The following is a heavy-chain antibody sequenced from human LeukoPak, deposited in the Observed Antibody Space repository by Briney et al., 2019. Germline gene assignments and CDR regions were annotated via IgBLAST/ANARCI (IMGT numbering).Heavy chain of an antibody. CDR1: GGSISSSNW. Sequence: SGTLSLTCAVSGGSISSSNWWSWVRQPPGKGLEWIGEIYHSGSTNYNPSLKSRVTISVDKSKNQFSLKLSSVTAADTAVYYCARVTSPRTYGDYGFDYWGQGTLVTVSS. V-gene: IGHV4-4*02. D-gene: IGHD4-17*01. CDR2: IYHSGST. CDR3: ARVTSPRTYGDYGFDY. J-gene: IGHJ4*02.